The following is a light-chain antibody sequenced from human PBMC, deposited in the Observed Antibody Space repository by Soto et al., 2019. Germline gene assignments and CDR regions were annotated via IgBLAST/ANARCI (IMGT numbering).Light chain of an antibody. Sequence: QSVLTQPPSLSGAPGQGITISCTGSSSNIGAGSDVHWYQQLPGTAPKLVMYGNTHRPSGVPVRFSGSNSGTSASLAITGLQAEDEADYFCQSYDSSLSGGVFGGGTQLTVL. CDR1: SSNIGAGSD. J-gene: IGLJ3*02. CDR2: GNT. V-gene: IGLV1-40*01. CDR3: QSYDSSLSGGV.